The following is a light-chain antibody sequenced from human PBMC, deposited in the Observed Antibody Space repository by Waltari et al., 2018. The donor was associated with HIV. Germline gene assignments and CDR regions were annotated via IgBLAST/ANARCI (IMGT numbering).Light chain of an antibody. Sequence: IVMTQSPASLSVSPGHTVSLSCRASDSVKNNLAWYQQRPGQAPRLLIYGASTRATVVAARFSGSGSGTEFTLTISSLQSEDFAVYYCQQYNRWPPYSFGQGTKLEIK. CDR2: GAS. J-gene: IGKJ2*03. CDR1: DSVKNN. CDR3: QQYNRWPPYS. V-gene: IGKV3-15*01.